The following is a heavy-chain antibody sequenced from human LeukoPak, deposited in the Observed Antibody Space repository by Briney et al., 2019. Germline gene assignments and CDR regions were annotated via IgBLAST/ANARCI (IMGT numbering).Heavy chain of an antibody. Sequence: SETLSLPCTVSGGAVSRGSYYWSWIRRPPGNGREWTGDIYYSGSTNYNPSLKRRVTLSVHTFKNQFSLKLSSVTAADTAVYYCARVYYGSSGYDRWFDPWGQGTLVTVSS. V-gene: IGHV4-61*01. CDR3: ARVYYGSSGYDRWFDP. J-gene: IGHJ5*02. CDR1: GGAVSRGSYY. D-gene: IGHD3-22*01. CDR2: IYYSGST.